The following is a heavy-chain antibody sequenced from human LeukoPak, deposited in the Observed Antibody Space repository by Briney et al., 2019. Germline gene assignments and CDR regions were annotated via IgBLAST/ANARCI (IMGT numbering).Heavy chain of an antibody. D-gene: IGHD6-19*01. V-gene: IGHV5-51*01. J-gene: IGHJ4*02. CDR3: ARQEQWLVPADY. CDR1: GYSFTSYW. Sequence: GASLQISFKGSGYSFTSYWIGWVRQMPGKGLEWMGIIYPGDSDTRYSPSFQGQVTISADKSISTAYLQWSSLKASDTAMYYCARQEQWLVPADYWGQGTLVTVSS. CDR2: IYPGDSDT.